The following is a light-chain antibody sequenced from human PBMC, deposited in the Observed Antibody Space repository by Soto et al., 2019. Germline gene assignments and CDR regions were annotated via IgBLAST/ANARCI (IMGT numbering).Light chain of an antibody. CDR3: CSYAGSYTFV. V-gene: IGLV2-11*01. CDR1: SSDIGDYTY. J-gene: IGLJ1*01. Sequence: QSVLTXPRSVSGSPGQSVTISCTGTSSDIGDYTYVSWYQQHPDKGPKVMIYDVNKRPSGVPDRFSGSKSGNTASLTISGLKAEDEADYYCCSYAGSYTFVFGSGTKV. CDR2: DVN.